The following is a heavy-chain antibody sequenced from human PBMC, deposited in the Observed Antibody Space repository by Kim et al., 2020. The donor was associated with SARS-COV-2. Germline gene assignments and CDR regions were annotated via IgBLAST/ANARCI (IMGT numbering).Heavy chain of an antibody. J-gene: IGHJ5*02. Sequence: GGSLRLSCAASGFTFSSYGMHWVRQAPGKGLEWVAVISYDGSNKYYADSVKGRFTISRDNSKNTLYLQMNSLRAEDTAVYYCAKEGRRKAFDPWGQGTLVTVSS. CDR3: AKEGRRKAFDP. V-gene: IGHV3-30*18. CDR2: ISYDGSNK. CDR1: GFTFSSYG.